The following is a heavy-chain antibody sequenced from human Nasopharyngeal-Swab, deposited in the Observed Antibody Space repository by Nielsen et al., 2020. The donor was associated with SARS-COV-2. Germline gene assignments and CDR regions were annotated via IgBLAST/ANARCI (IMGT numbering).Heavy chain of an antibody. CDR1: GFTFSSYS. CDR3: AKSSRIVVVPATKWFDP. D-gene: IGHD2-2*01. Sequence: GESLKISCAASGFTFSSYSMNWVRQAPGKGLEWVSAISGSGGSTYYADSVKGRFTISRDNSKNTLYLQMNSLRAEDTAVYYCAKSSRIVVVPATKWFDPWGQGTLVTVSS. V-gene: IGHV3-23*01. CDR2: ISGSGGST. J-gene: IGHJ5*02.